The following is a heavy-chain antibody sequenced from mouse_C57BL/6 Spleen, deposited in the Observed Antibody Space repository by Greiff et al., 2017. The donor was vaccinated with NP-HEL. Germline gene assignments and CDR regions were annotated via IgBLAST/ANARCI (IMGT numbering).Heavy chain of an antibody. CDR2: ISNGGGST. Sequence: EVQLQESGGGLVQPGGSLKLSCAASGFTFSDYYMYWVRQTPEKRLEWVAYISNGGGSTYYPDTVKGRFTISRDNAKNTLYLQMSRLKSEDTAMYYCARRSYDGYTGYFDYWGQGTTLTVSS. J-gene: IGHJ2*01. V-gene: IGHV5-12*01. CDR3: ARRSYDGYTGYFDY. D-gene: IGHD2-3*01. CDR1: GFTFSDYY.